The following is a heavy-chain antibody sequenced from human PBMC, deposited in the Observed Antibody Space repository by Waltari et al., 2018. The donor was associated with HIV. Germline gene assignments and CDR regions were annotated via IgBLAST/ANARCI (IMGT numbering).Heavy chain of an antibody. CDR1: GFTFSSYA. D-gene: IGHD3-10*01. CDR3: AKGITMVQGDDRRGYYYGMDV. V-gene: IGHV3-23*01. CDR2: ISGRGGST. J-gene: IGHJ6*02. Sequence: EVQLLESGGGLVQPGGSLRLSCAASGFTFSSYAMSWVRQAPGKGLEWVAAISGRGGSTYYADSVKGRFTISRDNSKNTLYLQMNSLRAEDTAVYYCAKGITMVQGDDRRGYYYGMDVWGQGTTVTVSS.